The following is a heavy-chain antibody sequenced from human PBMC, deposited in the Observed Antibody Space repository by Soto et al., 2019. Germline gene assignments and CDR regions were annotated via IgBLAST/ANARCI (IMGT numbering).Heavy chain of an antibody. V-gene: IGHV3-30*18. CDR3: AKDGDYGDWYFDL. D-gene: IGHD4-17*01. J-gene: IGHJ2*01. CDR1: GFTFSSYG. CDR2: ISYDGSNK. Sequence: QVQLVESGGGVVQPGRSLRLSCAASGFTFSSYGMHWVRQAPGKGLEWVAVISYDGSNKYYADSVKGRFTISRDNSKNTLYLQINSLRAEDTAVYYCAKDGDYGDWYFDLWGRGTLVTVSS.